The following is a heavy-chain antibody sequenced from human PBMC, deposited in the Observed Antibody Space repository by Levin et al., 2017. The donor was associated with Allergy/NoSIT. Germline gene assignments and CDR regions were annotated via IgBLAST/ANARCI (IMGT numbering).Heavy chain of an antibody. V-gene: IGHV4-39*01. J-gene: IGHJ5*02. CDR3: SRRMRHWDTIGP. CDR1: GGSITTTTHD. Sequence: SETLSLTCFVSGGSITTTTHDWDWTRQSPGKGLEWIGGIYHDGSTFYNPSLKSRASISADASKNQFSLKLSFGTDADTAIYYCSRRMRHWDTIGPWGQGTLVTVSS. D-gene: IGHD5-18*01. CDR2: IYHDGST.